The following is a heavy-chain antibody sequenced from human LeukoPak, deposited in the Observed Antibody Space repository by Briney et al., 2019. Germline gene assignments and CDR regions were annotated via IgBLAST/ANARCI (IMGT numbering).Heavy chain of an antibody. CDR1: GGTFSSYA. V-gene: IGHV1-69*05. CDR2: IIPIFGTA. CDR3: ARDLCSSTSCSNRVYYYYYMDV. J-gene: IGHJ6*03. Sequence: SVKVSCKASGGTFSSYAISWVRQAPGQGLEWMGGIIPIFGTANYAQKFQGRVTITTDESTSTAYMELSSLRSEDTAVYYCARDLCSSTSCSNRVYYYYYMDVWGKGTTVTVSS. D-gene: IGHD2-2*01.